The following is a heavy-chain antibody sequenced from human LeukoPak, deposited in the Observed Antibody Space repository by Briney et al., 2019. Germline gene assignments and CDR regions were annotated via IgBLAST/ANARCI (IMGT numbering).Heavy chain of an antibody. Sequence: GASVKVSCKASGGTFSSYAISWVRHAPGQGLEWMGGIIPIFGTANYAQKFQGRVTITTDESTSTAYMELSCLRSEDTAVYYCSSTYYYDSSGDYWGQGTLVTVSS. J-gene: IGHJ4*02. CDR3: SSTYYYDSSGDY. V-gene: IGHV1-69*05. D-gene: IGHD3-22*01. CDR1: GGTFSSYA. CDR2: IIPIFGTA.